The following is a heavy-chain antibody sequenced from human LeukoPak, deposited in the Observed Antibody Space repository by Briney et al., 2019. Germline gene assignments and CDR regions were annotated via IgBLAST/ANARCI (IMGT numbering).Heavy chain of an antibody. CDR2: ISSSSSYI. V-gene: IGHV3-21*01. J-gene: IGHJ4*02. Sequence: GGSLRLSCAASGFTFSSYSMNWVRQAPGKGLEWVSSISSSSSYIYYADSVKGRFTISRDNAKNSLYLQMNSLRAEGTAVYYCARGTQWLDPFDYWGQGTLVTVSS. D-gene: IGHD6-19*01. CDR3: ARGTQWLDPFDY. CDR1: GFTFSSYS.